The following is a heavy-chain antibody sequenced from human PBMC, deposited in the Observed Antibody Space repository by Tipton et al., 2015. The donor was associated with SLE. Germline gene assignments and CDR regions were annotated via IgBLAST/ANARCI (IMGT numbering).Heavy chain of an antibody. D-gene: IGHD6-19*01. CDR1: GGSIGSYY. CDR3: ARVVRSGWDLLNGYFDL. CDR2: VYYDGST. J-gene: IGHJ2*01. Sequence: TLSLTCTDSGGSIGSYYWSWIRQPPGKGLEWIGYVYYDGSTKYSPSLKSRVTISLGPSSNEFSLKLNSVTAADTAVYYCARVVRSGWDLLNGYFDLWGRGTLVTVSS. V-gene: IGHV4-59*08.